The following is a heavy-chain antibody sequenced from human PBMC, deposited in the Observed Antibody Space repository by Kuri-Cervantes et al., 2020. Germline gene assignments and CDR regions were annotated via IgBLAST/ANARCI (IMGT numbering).Heavy chain of an antibody. V-gene: IGHV1-69*06. D-gene: IGHD7-27*01. J-gene: IGHJ6*03. Sequence: SVKVSCKASGGTFSSYAISWVRQAPGQGLEWMGGIIPIFGTANYAQKFQGRVTITADKSTSTAYMELSSLRSEDTAVYYCARGTIVPGDWNYYYYYYMDVWGKGTTVTVSS. CDR1: GGTFSSYA. CDR3: ARGTIVPGDWNYYYYYYMDV. CDR2: IIPIFGTA.